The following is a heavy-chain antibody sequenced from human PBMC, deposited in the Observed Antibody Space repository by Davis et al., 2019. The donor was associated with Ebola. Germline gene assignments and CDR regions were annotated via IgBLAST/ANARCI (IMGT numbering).Heavy chain of an antibody. D-gene: IGHD6-19*01. J-gene: IGHJ6*04. Sequence: HTGGSLRLSCAASGFTFSSYWMHWVRQAPGKGLVWVSRINSDGSSTSYADSVKGRFTISRENAKNSLYLQRNSLRAGDTAVYYCARGGPLAVAGTNYYYGMDVWGKGTTVTVSS. CDR2: INSDGSST. CDR1: GFTFSSYW. CDR3: ARGGPLAVAGTNYYYGMDV. V-gene: IGHV3-74*01.